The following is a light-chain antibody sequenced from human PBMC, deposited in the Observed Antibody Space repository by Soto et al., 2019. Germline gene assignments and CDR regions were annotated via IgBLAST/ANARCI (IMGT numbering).Light chain of an antibody. J-gene: IGLJ3*02. CDR3: SSYTTTTRL. CDR1: SSDIGSNNY. V-gene: IGLV2-14*01. CDR2: EVS. Sequence: QSVLTQPASVSGSPGQSITISCTGTSSDIGSNNYASWFQQRPGKAPTLIIYEVSNRPSGVSTHFSGSKSGNTASLTISGLLPEDEAEYYCSSYTTTTRLFGGGTKLTVL.